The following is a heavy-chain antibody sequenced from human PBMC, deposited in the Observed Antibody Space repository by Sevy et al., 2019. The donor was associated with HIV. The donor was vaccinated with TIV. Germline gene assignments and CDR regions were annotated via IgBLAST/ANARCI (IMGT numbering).Heavy chain of an antibody. V-gene: IGHV3-21*01. CDR1: GFTFSSYS. J-gene: IGHJ5*02. CDR3: ARHSLSSSWYGVLDP. CDR2: ISRSSSYI. Sequence: GGSLRLSCAASGFTFSSYSMYWVRQAPGKGLEWVSSISRSSSYIYYAYSVKGRFTISRDNAKNSLYLQMNSLRAEDTAVYYCARHSLSSSWYGVLDPWGQGTLVTVSS. D-gene: IGHD6-13*01.